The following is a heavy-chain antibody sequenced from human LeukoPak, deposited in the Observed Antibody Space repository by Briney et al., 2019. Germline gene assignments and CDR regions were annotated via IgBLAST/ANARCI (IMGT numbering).Heavy chain of an antibody. Sequence: GESLKISCKGSGYSFTSYWISWVRQMPGKGLEWMGRLDPSDSYTNYSPSFQGHVTISADKSISTAYLQWSSLKASDTAMYYCARTPPLLWFAELLFHTNWFDPWGQGTLVTVSS. CDR3: ARTPPLLWFAELLFHTNWFDP. J-gene: IGHJ5*02. V-gene: IGHV5-10-1*01. D-gene: IGHD3-10*01. CDR1: GYSFTSYW. CDR2: LDPSDSYT.